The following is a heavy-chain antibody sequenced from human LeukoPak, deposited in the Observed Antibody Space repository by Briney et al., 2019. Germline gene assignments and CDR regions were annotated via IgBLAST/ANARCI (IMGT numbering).Heavy chain of an antibody. CDR3: VKNSLVGTNYFYYGVDA. Sequence: PGGSLRLPCSASGFTFSSYALHWVRQPPGKGLEYVSAISDNGDVTYYADSVKGRFTISKDNSKNTLYLQMSSLRTEDTAIYYCVKNSLVGTNYFYYGVDAWGQGTTVTVSS. J-gene: IGHJ6*02. V-gene: IGHV3-64D*06. CDR2: ISDNGDVT. CDR1: GFTFSSYA. D-gene: IGHD1-26*01.